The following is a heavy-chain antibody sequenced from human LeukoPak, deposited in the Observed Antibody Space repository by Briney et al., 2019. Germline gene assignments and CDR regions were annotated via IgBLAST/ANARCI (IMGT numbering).Heavy chain of an antibody. CDR2: ISGSGGNT. CDR1: GFTFSSYA. CDR3: AKDSGNYYDSSGTFDY. V-gene: IGHV3-23*01. D-gene: IGHD3-22*01. Sequence: PGGSLRLSCAASGFTFSSYAMSWVRQAPGKGLEWVSAISGSGGNTYYADSVKGRFTISRDNSKNTLYLQMNSLRAEDTAVYYCAKDSGNYYDSSGTFDYWGQGTLVTVSS. J-gene: IGHJ4*02.